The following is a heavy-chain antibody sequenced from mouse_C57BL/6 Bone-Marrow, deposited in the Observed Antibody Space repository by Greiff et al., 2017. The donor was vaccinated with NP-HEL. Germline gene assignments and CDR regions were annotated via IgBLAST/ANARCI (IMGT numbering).Heavy chain of an antibody. Sequence: VQLQESGAELVKPGASVKLSCKASGYTFTEYTIHWVKQRSGQGLEWIGWFYPGSGSIKYNEKFKDKATLTADKSSSTVYMELSRLTSEDSAVYFCERHERAPYYYGLAWFAYWGQGTLVTVSA. CDR3: ERHERAPYYYGLAWFAY. J-gene: IGHJ3*01. V-gene: IGHV1-62-2*01. CDR2: FYPGSGSI. D-gene: IGHD1-1*01. CDR1: GYTFTEYT.